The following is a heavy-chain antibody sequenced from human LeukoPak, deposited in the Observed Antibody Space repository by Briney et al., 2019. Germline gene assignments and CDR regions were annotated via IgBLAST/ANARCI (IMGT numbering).Heavy chain of an antibody. D-gene: IGHD4-23*01. V-gene: IGHV1-18*01. J-gene: IGHJ1*01. CDR1: GYTFTNYG. CDR2: ISAYNGYT. CDR3: ARDKAGTTEVPQHFQH. Sequence: ASVKVSCKASGYTFTNYGISWVRQAPGQRLEWMGWISAYNGYTDYAQKLQCRVTMTTDTSTSTAYMELRSLRSDDTAVYYCARDKAGTTEVPQHFQHGAQGTLVTVSS.